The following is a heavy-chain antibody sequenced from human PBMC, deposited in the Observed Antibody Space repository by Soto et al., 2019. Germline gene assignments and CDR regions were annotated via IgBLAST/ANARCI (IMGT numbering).Heavy chain of an antibody. CDR2: INWNGGST. CDR1: GFTFDDYG. V-gene: IGHV3-20*01. CDR3: ARAGRFGELLGYFQH. Sequence: GGSLRLSCAASGFTFDDYGMSWVRQAPGKGLEWVSGINWNGGSTGYADSVKGRFTISRDNAKNSLYLQMNSLRAEDTALYHCARAGRFGELLGYFQHWGQGTLVTVSS. J-gene: IGHJ1*01. D-gene: IGHD3-10*01.